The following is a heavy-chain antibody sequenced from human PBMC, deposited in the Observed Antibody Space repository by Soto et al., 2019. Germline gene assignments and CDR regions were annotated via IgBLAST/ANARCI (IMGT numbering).Heavy chain of an antibody. CDR2: INHSGST. CDR3: ARTGYSSGWYKAAFDI. J-gene: IGHJ3*02. CDR1: GGSFSGYY. Sequence: SETLSLTCAVYGGSFSGYYWSWIRQPPGKGLEWIGEINHSGSTNYNPSLKSRVTISVDTSKNQFSLKLSSVTAADTAVYFCARTGYSSGWYKAAFDIWGQGTMVTVSS. V-gene: IGHV4-34*01. D-gene: IGHD6-19*01.